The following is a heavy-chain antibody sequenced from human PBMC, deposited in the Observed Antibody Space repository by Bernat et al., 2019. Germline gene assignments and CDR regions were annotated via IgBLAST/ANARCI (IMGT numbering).Heavy chain of an antibody. Sequence: QVQLVQSGAEVKKPGSSVKVSCKASGGTFSSYAISWVRQAPGQGLEWMGGIIPIFGIANYAQKFQGRVTITADKSTSTAYMELSSLRSEDAAEYYCARAPLDYGDYFYYMDVWGKGTTVTVSS. J-gene: IGHJ6*03. CDR3: ARAPLDYGDYFYYMDV. CDR2: IIPIFGIA. V-gene: IGHV1-69*17. CDR1: GGTFSSYA. D-gene: IGHD4-17*01.